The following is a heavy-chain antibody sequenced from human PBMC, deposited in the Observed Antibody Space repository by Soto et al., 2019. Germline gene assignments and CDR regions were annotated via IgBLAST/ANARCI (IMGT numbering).Heavy chain of an antibody. CDR1: GYDFTTYG. V-gene: IGHV1-18*01. J-gene: IGHJ4*02. Sequence: QVHLVQSGAEVKKPGASVKVSCKGSGYDFTTYGITWVRQAPGQGLEWMAWISAHNGNTDYAQKLQGRVTVTRDTSTSTAYMELSSLRSEDTAVYYCARGRYGYYWGQGALVTVSS. CDR2: ISAHNGNT. CDR3: ARGRYGYY. D-gene: IGHD1-1*01.